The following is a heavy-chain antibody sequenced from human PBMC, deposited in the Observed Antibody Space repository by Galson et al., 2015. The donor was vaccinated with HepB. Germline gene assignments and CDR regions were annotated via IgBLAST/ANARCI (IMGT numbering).Heavy chain of an antibody. J-gene: IGHJ3*02. D-gene: IGHD2-15*01. CDR3: AHSGCSGGSCYSDAFDI. CDR2: IYWDDDK. Sequence: PALVKPTQTLTLTCTFSGFSLSTSGVGVGWIRQPPGKALEWLALIYWDDDKRYSPSLKSRLTITKDTSKNQVVLTMTNMDPVDTATYYCAHSGCSGGSCYSDAFDIWGQGTMFTVSS. CDR1: GFSLSTSGVG. V-gene: IGHV2-5*02.